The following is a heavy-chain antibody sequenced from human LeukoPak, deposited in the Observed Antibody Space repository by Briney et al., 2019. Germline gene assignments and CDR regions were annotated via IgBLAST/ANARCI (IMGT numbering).Heavy chain of an antibody. J-gene: IGHJ5*02. V-gene: IGHV4-30-2*01. CDR2: IYHSGST. Sequence: SQTLSLTCAVSGGSISSGGYSWSWIRQPPGKGLEWIGYIYHSGSTYYNPPLKSRVTISVDRSKNQFSLKLSSVTAADTAVYYCARLGYCSSTSCSNNWFDPWGQGTLVTVSS. CDR3: ARLGYCSSTSCSNNWFDP. D-gene: IGHD2-2*01. CDR1: GGSISSGGYS.